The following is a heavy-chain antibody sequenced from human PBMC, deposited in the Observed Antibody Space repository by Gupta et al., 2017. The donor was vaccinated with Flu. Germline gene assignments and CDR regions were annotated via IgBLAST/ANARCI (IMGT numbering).Heavy chain of an antibody. V-gene: IGHV3-73*02. CDR3: TRPYPGGS. CDR1: GFDFSVST. D-gene: IGHD3-16*01. Sequence: AHLEESGGGLVQPGGSLRLSCAASGFDFSVSTIHWVRQAPGKGLEWVGRIKRTGNTDAPAYGASVQGRFTLSRDDSRSTAFLQMDRLKTEDTGVYYCTRPYPGGSWGQVTLLTVSS. J-gene: IGHJ5*02. CDR2: IKRTGNTDAP.